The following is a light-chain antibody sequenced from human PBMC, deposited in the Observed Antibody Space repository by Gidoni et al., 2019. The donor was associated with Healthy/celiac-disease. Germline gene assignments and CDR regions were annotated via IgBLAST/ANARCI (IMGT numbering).Light chain of an antibody. J-gene: IGKJ1*01. V-gene: IGKV3-15*01. CDR1: QSVSSN. Sequence: EIVMTQSTATLSVSPGESATLSCRASQSVSSNLAWYQQKPGQAPRLLIYGASTRATGIPARFSGSGSGKEITITISSLQSEDFAVYYCQKYNNWPRIGQGTKVEIK. CDR2: GAS. CDR3: QKYNNWPR.